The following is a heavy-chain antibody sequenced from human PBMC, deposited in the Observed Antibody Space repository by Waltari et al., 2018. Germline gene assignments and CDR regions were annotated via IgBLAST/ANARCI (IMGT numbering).Heavy chain of an antibody. CDR1: GGPISSYY. D-gene: IGHD4-4*01. CDR2: IYGGGST. Sequence: QVQLQESGPGLVKPSETLSLTCTVSGGPISSYYWSWVRQPAGKGLGWIGRIYGGGSTDYNPSLKSRVTMSVDTSKKQLSLKLNSVTAADTAVYYCARDRTVPDEYGMDVWGQGTTVTVSS. CDR3: ARDRTVPDEYGMDV. V-gene: IGHV4-4*07. J-gene: IGHJ6*02.